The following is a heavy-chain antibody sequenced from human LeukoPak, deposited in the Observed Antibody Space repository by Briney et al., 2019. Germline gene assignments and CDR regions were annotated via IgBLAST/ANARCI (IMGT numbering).Heavy chain of an antibody. CDR1: GFTFDDYG. D-gene: IGHD3-10*01. CDR3: ARVLGESPAGWFDP. J-gene: IGHJ5*02. V-gene: IGHV3-53*01. Sequence: GGSLRLSCAASGFTFDDYGVSWVRQAPGKGLEWVSVIYSGGSTYYADSVKGRFTISRDNSKNTLYLQMNSLRAEDTAVYYCARVLGESPAGWFDPWGQGTLVTVSS. CDR2: IYSGGST.